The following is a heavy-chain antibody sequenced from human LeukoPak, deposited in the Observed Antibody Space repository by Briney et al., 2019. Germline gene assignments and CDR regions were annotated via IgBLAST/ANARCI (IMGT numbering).Heavy chain of an antibody. V-gene: IGHV1-2*02. CDR3: ARDLTRLTIFGMVAEGHKSNDP. J-gene: IGHJ5*02. Sequence: ASVKVSCKASGYTFTGYYMHWLPQAPGQGLEGMGWINPNRGGTTYGQKFQGKVTTTRDTSISTAYMELSRLRPDDTAVYYCARDLTRLTIFGMVAEGHKSNDPWGQGTLVTVSS. CDR2: INPNRGGT. D-gene: IGHD3-3*01. CDR1: GYTFTGYY.